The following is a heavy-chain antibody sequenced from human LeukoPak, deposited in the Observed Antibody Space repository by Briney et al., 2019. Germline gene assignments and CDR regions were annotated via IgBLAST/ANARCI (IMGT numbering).Heavy chain of an antibody. CDR1: GFSFSNYA. CDR3: AKVPYSDYGSGRPPFMDV. CDR2: ISDSGRDT. V-gene: IGHV3-23*01. D-gene: IGHD3-10*01. J-gene: IGHJ6*02. Sequence: GGSLRLSCAASGFSFSNYAMSWVRQAPGEGLDWVSTISDSGRDTYYADSVKGRFTISRDNSKNTLCLQMTSLRVEDTATYYCAKVPYSDYGSGRPPFMDVWGQGTTVAVSS.